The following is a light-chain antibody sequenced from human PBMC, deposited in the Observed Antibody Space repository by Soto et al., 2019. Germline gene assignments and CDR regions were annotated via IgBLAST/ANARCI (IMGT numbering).Light chain of an antibody. CDR1: RDISNS. J-gene: IGKJ2*01. CDR2: GAS. V-gene: IGKV1-12*01. Sequence: DIQITKSPSSVSASVGDRLTITCRASRDISNSLAWYQQTPGKAPKLLLRGASSLHRGVPSRFSGGGAGTEFTLTISSLQPEDFATYYCQQTSAFPRTLGQGTKVDIK. CDR3: QQTSAFPRT.